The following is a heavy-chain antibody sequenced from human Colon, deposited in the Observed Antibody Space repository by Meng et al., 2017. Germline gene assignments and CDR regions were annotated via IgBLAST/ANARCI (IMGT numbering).Heavy chain of an antibody. CDR3: VRVGYNYGYGSFDI. Sequence: GESLKISCAASGFTFDDYGMSWVRQAPGKGLEWVSGINWNGGSTGYADSVKGRFTISRDNSRNTLYLQMNSLRVEDTAVYYCVRVGYNYGYGSFDIWGQGTMVTVSS. J-gene: IGHJ3*02. CDR1: GFTFDDYG. CDR2: INWNGGST. D-gene: IGHD5-18*01. V-gene: IGHV3-20*04.